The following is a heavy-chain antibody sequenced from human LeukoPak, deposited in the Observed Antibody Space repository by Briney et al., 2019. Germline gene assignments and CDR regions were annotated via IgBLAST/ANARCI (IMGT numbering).Heavy chain of an antibody. D-gene: IGHD3-22*01. V-gene: IGHV1-24*01. J-gene: IGHJ3*02. CDR2: FDPEDGET. Sequence: ASVKVSCKVSGYTLTELSMHWVRQAPGKGLEWMGGFDPEDGETIYAQKFQGRVTMTEDTSTDTAYMELSSLRSEDMAVYYCATDWDYDSSGYYALDAFDIWGQGTMVTVSS. CDR1: GYTLTELS. CDR3: ATDWDYDSSGYYALDAFDI.